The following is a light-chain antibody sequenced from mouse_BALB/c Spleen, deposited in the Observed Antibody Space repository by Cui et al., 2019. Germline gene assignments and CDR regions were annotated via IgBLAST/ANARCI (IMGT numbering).Light chain of an antibody. Sequence: DVQITQSPSYLAASPGETITINCRASKSISKYLAWYQEKPGKTNKLLIYSGSTLQSGIPSRFSGSGSGTDFTLTIRSLEPEDFAMYYCQQHNEYPLTFGAGTKLELK. J-gene: IGKJ5*01. CDR2: SGS. V-gene: IGKV16-104*01. CDR3: QQHNEYPLT. CDR1: KSISKY.